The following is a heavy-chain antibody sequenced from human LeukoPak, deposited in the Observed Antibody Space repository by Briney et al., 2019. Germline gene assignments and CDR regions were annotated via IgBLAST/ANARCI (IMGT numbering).Heavy chain of an antibody. D-gene: IGHD3-10*01. J-gene: IGHJ5*02. Sequence: GRSLRLSCAASGFTFSSYAMHWVRQAPGKGLEWVAVISYDGSNKYYADSVKGRFTISRDNSKNTLYLQMNSLRAEDAAVYYCASKIAMVRGVMGNWFDPWGQGTLVTVSS. CDR2: ISYDGSNK. V-gene: IGHV3-30-3*01. CDR3: ASKIAMVRGVMGNWFDP. CDR1: GFTFSSYA.